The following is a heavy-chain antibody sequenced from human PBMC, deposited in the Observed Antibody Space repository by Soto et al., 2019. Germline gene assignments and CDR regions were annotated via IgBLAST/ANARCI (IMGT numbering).Heavy chain of an antibody. CDR3: AREGISMVRGVIDNLFDP. CDR2: IYYSGST. V-gene: IGHV4-59*01. CDR1: GGSIRSYY. J-gene: IGHJ5*02. D-gene: IGHD3-10*01. Sequence: PSETLSLTCTVSGGSIRSYYWSWIRQPPGKGLEWIGYIYYSGSTNYSPSLKSRVTISVDTSKNQFSLKLSSVTAADTAVYYCAREGISMVRGVIDNLFDPCGQGTLVTVSS.